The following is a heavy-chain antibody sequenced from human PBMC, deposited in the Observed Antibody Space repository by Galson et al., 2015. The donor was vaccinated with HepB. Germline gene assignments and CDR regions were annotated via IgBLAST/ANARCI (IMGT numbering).Heavy chain of an antibody. Sequence: SLRLSCAASGFTLSSYAMHWVRQAPGKGLEWVSGISGSGITTYYAESVKGRFTISRDNSKNTLYLQMNSLRAEDTAVYYCAKREDIVVAAAATLDYWGQGTLVTVSS. D-gene: IGHD2-15*01. V-gene: IGHV3-23*01. CDR1: GFTLSSYA. CDR3: AKREDIVVAAAATLDY. J-gene: IGHJ4*02. CDR2: ISGSGITT.